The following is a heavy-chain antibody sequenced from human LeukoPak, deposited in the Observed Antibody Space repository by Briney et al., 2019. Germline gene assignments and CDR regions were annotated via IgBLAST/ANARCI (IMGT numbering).Heavy chain of an antibody. CDR1: GGTFISYV. J-gene: IGHJ4*02. V-gene: IGHV1-69*10. CDR2: AIPFLGTA. Sequence: ASVNVSCKASGGTFISYVIRWVRQAPGQGLDWMGGAIPFLGTAYYAQKFQDRITITAEKSTTTTYMELRSLRSDDTAIYYCAILGTVPYWGQGTQITVSS. CDR3: AILGTVPY. D-gene: IGHD1-26*01.